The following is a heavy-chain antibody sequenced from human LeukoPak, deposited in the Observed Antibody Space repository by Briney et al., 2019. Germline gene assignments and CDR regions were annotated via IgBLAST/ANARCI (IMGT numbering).Heavy chain of an antibody. CDR2: IYPGDSDT. J-gene: IGHJ4*02. CDR3: ARHNKALVYPTFGLTSDY. CDR1: GYSFTSYW. V-gene: IGHV5-51*01. Sequence: GESLKISCKGSGYSFTSYWIGWVRQMPGKGLEWMGIIYPGDSDTRYSPSFQGQVTISADKSINTAYLQWSSLKASDTAMYYCARHNKALVYPTFGLTSDYWGQGTLVTVSS. D-gene: IGHD1/OR15-1a*01.